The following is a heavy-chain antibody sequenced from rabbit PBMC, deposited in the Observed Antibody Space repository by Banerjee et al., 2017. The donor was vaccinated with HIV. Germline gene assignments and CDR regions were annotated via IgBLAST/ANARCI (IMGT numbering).Heavy chain of an antibody. CDR1: GFSFSSSYY. CDR3: ARDPSYAGSNGYTSL. CDR2: IYTGSSCST. V-gene: IGHV1S40*01. Sequence: QSLEESGGDLVKPGASLTLTCTASGFSFSSSYYMCWVRQAPGKGLEWIACIYTGSSCSTVYATWAKGRFTISKTSSTTVTLQMTSLTAADTATYFCARDPSYAGSNGYTSLWGQGTLVTVS. D-gene: IGHD4-2*01. J-gene: IGHJ3*01.